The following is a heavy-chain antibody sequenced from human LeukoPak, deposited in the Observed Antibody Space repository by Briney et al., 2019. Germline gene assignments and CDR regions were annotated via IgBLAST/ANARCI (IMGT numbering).Heavy chain of an antibody. CDR1: GGSVYTYY. CDR3: ARSPVKGGWYGALEF. CDR2: IYDMGST. V-gene: IGHV4-59*02. D-gene: IGHD6-19*01. J-gene: IGHJ3*01. Sequence: SETLSLTCTVSGGSVYTYYWGWIRQPPGKGLETIGYIYDMGSTNYSPSLKSRVSISIDTSKNQFSLRLDSVTAADTAVYYCARSPVKGGWYGALEFWGRGTMVTVSS.